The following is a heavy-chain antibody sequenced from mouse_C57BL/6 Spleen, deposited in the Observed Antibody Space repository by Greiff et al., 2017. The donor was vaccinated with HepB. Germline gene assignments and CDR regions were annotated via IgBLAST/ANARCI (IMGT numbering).Heavy chain of an antibody. V-gene: IGHV10-3*01. J-gene: IGHJ4*01. Sequence: EVQLVESGGGLVQPKGSLKLSCAASGFTFNTYAMHWVRQAPGKGLEWVARIRSKSSNYATYYADSVKDRFTISRDDSQSMLYLQMNNLKTEDAAMYYCVREGLSHYAMDYWGQGTSVTVSS. CDR2: IRSKSSNYAT. D-gene: IGHD1-1*02. CDR1: GFTFNTYA. CDR3: VREGLSHYAMDY.